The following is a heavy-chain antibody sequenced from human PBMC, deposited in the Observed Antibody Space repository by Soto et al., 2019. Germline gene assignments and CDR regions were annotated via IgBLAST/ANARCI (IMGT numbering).Heavy chain of an antibody. J-gene: IGHJ4*02. Sequence: ASVKVSCKASGYSFTTSGITWVRQAPGQGLEWMGWISTYNGNTNYAQKLQDRVTLTTDTSTSTAYMELRSLRSDDTAVYYCARRLYGDYDYWGQGTLVTAPQ. CDR2: ISTYNGNT. V-gene: IGHV1-18*01. D-gene: IGHD4-17*01. CDR1: GYSFTTSG. CDR3: ARRLYGDYDY.